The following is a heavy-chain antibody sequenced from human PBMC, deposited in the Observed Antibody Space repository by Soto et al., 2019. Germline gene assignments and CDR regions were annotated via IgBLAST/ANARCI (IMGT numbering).Heavy chain of an antibody. CDR1: GFTFDDYA. D-gene: IGHD6-6*01. CDR3: AKNAPYSSSHYMDV. Sequence: GGSLRLSCAASGFTFDDYAMHWVRQAPGKGLEWVSGISWNSGSIGYADSVKGRFTISRDNAKNSLYLQMNSLRAEDTALYYCAKNAPYSSSHYMDVWGKGTTVTVSS. CDR2: ISWNSGSI. V-gene: IGHV3-9*01. J-gene: IGHJ6*03.